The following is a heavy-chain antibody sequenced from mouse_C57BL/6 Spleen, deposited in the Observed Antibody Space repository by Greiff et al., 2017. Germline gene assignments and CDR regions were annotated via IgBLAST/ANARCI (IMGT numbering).Heavy chain of an antibody. CDR3: ARRHWGNDAMDY. V-gene: IGHV2-6*03. CDR2: IWSDGSS. Sequence: QVQLKESGPGLVAPSQSLSITCTVSGFSLTSYGVHWVRQPPGKGLEWLVVIWSDGSSTYYSALKSSLSISKDNSKSQVFLTMNSLQTDDTAMYYCARRHWGNDAMDYWGQGTSVTVSS. D-gene: IGHD2-1*01. J-gene: IGHJ4*01. CDR1: GFSLTSYG.